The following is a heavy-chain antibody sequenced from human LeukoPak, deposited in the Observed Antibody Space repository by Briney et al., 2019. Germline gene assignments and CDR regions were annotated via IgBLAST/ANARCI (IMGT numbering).Heavy chain of an antibody. J-gene: IGHJ4*02. Sequence: SQTLSLTCTVSGGSISSGSYYWSWIRQPAGKGLEWIGRIYTSGSTNYNPSLKSRVTISVDTSKNQFSLKLGSVTAADTAVYYCARATEGYDFWSGYYNYFDYWGQGTLVTVSS. V-gene: IGHV4-61*02. CDR2: IYTSGST. CDR1: GGSISSGSYY. CDR3: ARATEGYDFWSGYYNYFDY. D-gene: IGHD3-3*01.